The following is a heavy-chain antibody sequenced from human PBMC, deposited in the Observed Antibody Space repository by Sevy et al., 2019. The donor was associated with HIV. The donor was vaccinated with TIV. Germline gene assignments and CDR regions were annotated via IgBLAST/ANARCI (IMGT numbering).Heavy chain of an antibody. CDR2: IYYSGST. V-gene: IGHV4-30-4*01. Sequence: SETLSLTCTVSGGSISSGDYYWSWIRQPPGKGLEWIGYIYYSGSTYYNPSLKSRVTISVDTSKNQFSLKLSSVTAADTAVYYCAREMENSSSWMRWFDPWGQGTLVTVSS. CDR1: GGSISSGDYY. D-gene: IGHD6-13*01. CDR3: AREMENSSSWMRWFDP. J-gene: IGHJ5*02.